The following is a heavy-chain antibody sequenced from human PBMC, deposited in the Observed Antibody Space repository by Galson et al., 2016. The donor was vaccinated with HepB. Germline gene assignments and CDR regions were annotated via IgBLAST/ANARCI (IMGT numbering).Heavy chain of an antibody. CDR3: AKDLFGSGSFLDS. J-gene: IGHJ5*01. V-gene: IGHV3-30*18. Sequence: SLRLSCAASGFNFSPYAMHWVRQAPGKGLEWVAVIPYLESDKAYADSVKGRFTISRDNSKNTLYLQMSSLRIEDTAVYYCAKDLFGSGSFLDSWGQGTLVIVSS. D-gene: IGHD1-26*01. CDR1: GFNFSPYA. CDR2: IPYLESDK.